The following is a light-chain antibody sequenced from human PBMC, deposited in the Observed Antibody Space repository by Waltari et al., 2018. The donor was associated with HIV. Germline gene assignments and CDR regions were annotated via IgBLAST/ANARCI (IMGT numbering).Light chain of an antibody. CDR3: MQSFHLNT. CDR1: QGLLHSDGNTY. Sequence: IVMTQTPFSLSVTPGQPASISCQSHQGLLHSDGNTYLYWFRQKPVQPPHLLIYEVSNRFSGVPDRFSGSGSGTDFTLKISRVEAEYVGVYYCMQSFHLNTFGQGTKLEIK. CDR2: EVS. V-gene: IGKV2D-29*01. J-gene: IGKJ2*01.